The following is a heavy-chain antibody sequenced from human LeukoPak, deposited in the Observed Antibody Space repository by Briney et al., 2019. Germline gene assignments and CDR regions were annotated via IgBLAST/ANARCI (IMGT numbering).Heavy chain of an antibody. Sequence: GGSLRLSCAASGFTFSSYWMSWVRQAPGKGLEWVANIKQDGSEKYYVDSVKGRFTISRDNAKKSLYLQMNSLRAEDTAVYYCAREYPSGSRYYYGMDVWGQGTTVTVSS. CDR1: GFTFSSYW. D-gene: IGHD3-10*01. CDR3: AREYPSGSRYYYGMDV. J-gene: IGHJ6*02. CDR2: IKQDGSEK. V-gene: IGHV3-7*03.